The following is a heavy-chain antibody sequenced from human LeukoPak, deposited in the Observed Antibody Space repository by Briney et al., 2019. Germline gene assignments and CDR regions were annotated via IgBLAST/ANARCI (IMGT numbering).Heavy chain of an antibody. CDR3: ARGVRGYSHGSRFDY. Sequence: GGSLRLSCAASGFTVSSNYMRWVRQAPGKGLEWVSIIYDGGRSNYADPGKGRFTLSRDNSKNTLYLQMNSLRAEDTAVYYCARGVRGYSHGSRFDYWGQGTLVTVSS. J-gene: IGHJ4*02. CDR1: GFTVSSNY. V-gene: IGHV3-53*01. D-gene: IGHD5-18*01. CDR2: IYDGGRS.